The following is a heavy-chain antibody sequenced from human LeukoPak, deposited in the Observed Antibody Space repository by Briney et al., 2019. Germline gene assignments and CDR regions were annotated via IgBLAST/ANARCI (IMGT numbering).Heavy chain of an antibody. CDR2: INHSGST. Sequence: SETLSLTCAVYGGSFSGYYWSWIRQPPGKGLEWIGEINHSGSTNYNPSLKSRVTISVDTSKNQFSLKLSSVTAADTAVYYCARGWSLDYWGQGTLVTVSS. D-gene: IGHD2-8*02. CDR3: ARGWSLDY. CDR1: GGSFSGYY. V-gene: IGHV4-34*01. J-gene: IGHJ4*02.